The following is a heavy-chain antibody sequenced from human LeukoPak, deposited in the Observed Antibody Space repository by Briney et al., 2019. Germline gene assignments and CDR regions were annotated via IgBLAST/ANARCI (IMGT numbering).Heavy chain of an antibody. CDR2: IWYDGSNK. D-gene: IGHD2-2*02. CDR1: GFTFSSYG. J-gene: IGHJ3*02. CDR3: ARELGYCSSTSCYTDAFDI. V-gene: IGHV3-33*01. Sequence: GGSLRLSCAASGFTFSSYGMHWVRQAPGKGLEWVAVIWYDGSNKYYADSVKGRFTISRDNSKNTLYLQMNSLRAEDTAVYYCARELGYCSSTSCYTDAFDIWGQGTMVTVSS.